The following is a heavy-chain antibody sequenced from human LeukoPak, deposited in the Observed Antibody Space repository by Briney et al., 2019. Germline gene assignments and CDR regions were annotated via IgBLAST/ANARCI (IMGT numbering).Heavy chain of an antibody. V-gene: IGHV1-2*02. D-gene: IGHD3-9*01. CDR2: INPNSGST. CDR3: ARDRVLRYFDWTQIDY. CDR1: GYTFTGYY. Sequence: GESLQISCKGSGYTFTGYYMNWVRQAPGQGLEWMGWINPNSGSTNYAQRFQGRVTMTRDTSISTAYMELSRLRSDDTAVYYCARDRVLRYFDWTQIDYWGRGTLVTVSS. J-gene: IGHJ4*02.